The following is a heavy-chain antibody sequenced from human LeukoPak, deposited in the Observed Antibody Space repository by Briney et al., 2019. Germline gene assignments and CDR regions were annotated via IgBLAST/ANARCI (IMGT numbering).Heavy chain of an antibody. V-gene: IGHV3-74*01. Sequence: HSGGSLRLSCAASGFTFSSYWMHWVRQAPGKGLVWVSRINTDGSSTSYADSVKGRFTISRDNAKNTLYLQMNSLRAEDTAVYYCARDPNNWNDGGISDYWGQGTPVTVSS. J-gene: IGHJ4*02. CDR1: GFTFSSYW. D-gene: IGHD1-1*01. CDR2: INTDGSST. CDR3: ARDPNNWNDGGISDY.